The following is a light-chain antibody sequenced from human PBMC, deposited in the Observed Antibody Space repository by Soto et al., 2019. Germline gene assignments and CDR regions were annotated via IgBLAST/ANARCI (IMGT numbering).Light chain of an antibody. J-gene: IGKJ1*01. CDR3: QLRSPWPT. Sequence: EIVLTQSPATLSLSPGERATLSCRASQSVRSYLAWYKQKPGQAPRLLIYDVSNRATGIPARFSGSGSGTDFTLTISSLDPEDLAVYYCQLRSPWPTFGQGTKVEIK. CDR2: DVS. V-gene: IGKV3-11*01. CDR1: QSVRSY.